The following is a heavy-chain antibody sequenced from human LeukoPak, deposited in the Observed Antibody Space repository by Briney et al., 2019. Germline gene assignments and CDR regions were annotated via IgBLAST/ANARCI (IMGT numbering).Heavy chain of an antibody. CDR2: INPSGGST. CDR3: ARAKYSGSYYYYGMDV. V-gene: IGHV1-46*01. CDR1: GYTFTSYY. J-gene: IGHJ6*02. D-gene: IGHD1-26*01. Sequence: ASAKVSCKASGYTFTSYYMHWVRQAPGQGLEWMGIINPSGGSTSYAQKSQGRVTMTRDTSTSTVYMELNSLRSEDTAVYYCARAKYSGSYYYYGMDVWGQGTTVTVSS.